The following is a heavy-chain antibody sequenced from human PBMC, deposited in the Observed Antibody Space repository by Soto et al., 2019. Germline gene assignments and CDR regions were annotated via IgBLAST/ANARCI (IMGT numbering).Heavy chain of an antibody. CDR3: TRHRIDYMFLSNEFDP. CDR2: IRSKANSYAT. J-gene: IGHJ5*02. D-gene: IGHD4-4*01. Sequence: GGSLRLSCASSGFTFSGSAMHLVRQASGKGLEWVGRIRSKANSYATAYAASVKGRFTISRDDSKITAYVQMNSLKTEDTAVFYCTRHRIDYMFLSNEFDPWGQGTLVTVSS. CDR1: GFTFSGSA. V-gene: IGHV3-73*01.